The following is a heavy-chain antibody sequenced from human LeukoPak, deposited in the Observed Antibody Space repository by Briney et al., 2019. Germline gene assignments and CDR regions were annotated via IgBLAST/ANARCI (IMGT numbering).Heavy chain of an antibody. CDR1: GFSVSLYG. Sequence: GGSLRLSCAASGFSVSLYGTHWVRQAPGKGLEWVAFLRSDTNSEHYAVSVKGRFAISRDTSKDTLNLQMRSLRVEDTALYYCARGLRQAGLAPLEFWGQGTQVIVSS. D-gene: IGHD3-10*01. J-gene: IGHJ4*02. CDR2: LRSDTNSE. CDR3: ARGLRQAGLAPLEF. V-gene: IGHV3-30*02.